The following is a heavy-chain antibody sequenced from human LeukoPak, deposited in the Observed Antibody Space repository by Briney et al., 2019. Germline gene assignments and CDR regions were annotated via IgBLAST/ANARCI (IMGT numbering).Heavy chain of an antibody. D-gene: IGHD3-22*01. CDR1: GFTFSSYS. V-gene: IGHV3-48*04. J-gene: IGHJ4*02. CDR3: ARDLYRIVVVPHYFDY. CDR2: ISSTSSTV. Sequence: GGSLRLSCAVSGFTFSSYSMTWVRQAPGKGLEWVSYISSTSSTVYYADSVKGRLTISRDNAKNSLYLQMNSLRAEDTAVYYCARDLYRIVVVPHYFDYWGQGTLVTVSS.